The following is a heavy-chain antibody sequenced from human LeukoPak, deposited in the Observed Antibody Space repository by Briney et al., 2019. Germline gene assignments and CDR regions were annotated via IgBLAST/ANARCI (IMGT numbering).Heavy chain of an antibody. CDR2: IIPIHGTE. CDR1: GGTFSSYA. V-gene: IGHV1-69*13. D-gene: IGHD5-12*01. Sequence: SVTVSCKASGGTFSSYAISWVRQAPGQGLEWVGGIIPIHGTENYAQKFQGRLTIIANESTSTPYMELRSLRSDDKAVFYCGRVDKGWWLRDYYYKDVWGKGTTVTVSS. J-gene: IGHJ6*03. CDR3: GRVDKGWWLRDYYYKDV.